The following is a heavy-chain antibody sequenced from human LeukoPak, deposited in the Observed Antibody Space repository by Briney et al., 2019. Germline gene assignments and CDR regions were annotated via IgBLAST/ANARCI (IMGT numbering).Heavy chain of an antibody. Sequence: PGASLRLSCAASGFTFSSYAMSWVRQDPGKGLEWVSAISGSGGSTYYADSVKGRFTISRDNSKNTLYLQMNSLRAEDTAVYYCAKDEFRASGTFDYWGQGTLVTVSS. J-gene: IGHJ4*02. CDR3: AKDEFRASGTFDY. CDR2: ISGSGGST. D-gene: IGHD3-10*01. V-gene: IGHV3-23*01. CDR1: GFTFSSYA.